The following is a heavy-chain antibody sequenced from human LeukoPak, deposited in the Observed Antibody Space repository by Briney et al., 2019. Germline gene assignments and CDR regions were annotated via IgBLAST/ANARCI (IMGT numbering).Heavy chain of an antibody. Sequence: GGSLRLSCAASGFDFSSYSMNWVRQAPGKGLEWVSYISVGSGSPIHNADSVKGRFTISRDNSKNTLYLQMNSLRAEDTAVYYCVKGRSGTLYYFDYWGQGTLVTVSS. CDR3: VKGRSGTLYYFDY. V-gene: IGHV3-48*01. CDR2: ISVGSGSPI. D-gene: IGHD3-10*01. J-gene: IGHJ4*02. CDR1: GFDFSSYS.